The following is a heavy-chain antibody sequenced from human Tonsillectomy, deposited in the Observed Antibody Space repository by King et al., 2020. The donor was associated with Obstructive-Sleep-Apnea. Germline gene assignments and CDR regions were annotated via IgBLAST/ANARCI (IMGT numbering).Heavy chain of an antibody. J-gene: IGHJ4*02. Sequence: LQLQESGPGLVKPSQTLSLTCTVSGGSISSGGYYWSWIRQHPGKGLEWIGYIYYSGSTYYNPSLKSRVTISVDTSKNQFSLKLSSVTAADTAGYYCARVRPDYYDSSGYPFDYWGQGTLVTVSS. D-gene: IGHD3-22*01. CDR1: GGSISSGGYY. CDR2: IYYSGST. V-gene: IGHV4-31*03. CDR3: ARVRPDYYDSSGYPFDY.